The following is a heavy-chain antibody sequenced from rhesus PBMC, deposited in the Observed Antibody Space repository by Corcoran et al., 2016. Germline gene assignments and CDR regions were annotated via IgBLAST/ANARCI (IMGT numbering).Heavy chain of an antibody. CDR2: ILANSGTT. Sequence: QVQLQASGPGLVKPSETLSLTCDISGGYVSDDWWCGIRQSPEKGLEWIGEILANSGTTNYNPSLKSRVTISKDAPKNRFSLKLASVTAADTAVYYCTTHLAWSHLNFWGRGVLVTVSS. CDR3: TTHLAWSHLNF. V-gene: IGHV4-80*01. D-gene: IGHD3-3*01. J-gene: IGHJ5-1*01. CDR1: GGYVSDDW.